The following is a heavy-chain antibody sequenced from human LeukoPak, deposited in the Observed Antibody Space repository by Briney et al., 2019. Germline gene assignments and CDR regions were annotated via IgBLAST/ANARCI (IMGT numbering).Heavy chain of an antibody. CDR1: GFTFSSYA. J-gene: IGHJ4*02. CDR2: ISGSGGST. Sequence: AGGSLRLSCAASGFTFSSYAMSWVRQPPGKGLEWVSAISGSGGSTYYADSVKGRFTISRDNSKNTLYLQMNSLRAEDTAVYYCAKDKQWLVGYFDYWGQGTLVTVSS. CDR3: AKDKQWLVGYFDY. V-gene: IGHV3-23*01. D-gene: IGHD6-19*01.